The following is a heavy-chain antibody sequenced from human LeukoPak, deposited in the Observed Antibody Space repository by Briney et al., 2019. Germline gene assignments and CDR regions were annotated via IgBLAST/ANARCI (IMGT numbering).Heavy chain of an antibody. CDR3: AGIPVFGVVLHQEPV. Sequence: ASVKVSCKASGCTFSDYALNWVRQAPGQGLEWMGVFIPVLGTANSTQNFQDRVSITADISTHTVYMELSSLKSEDTAVYFCAGIPVFGVVLHQEPVWGKGTTVTVSS. CDR2: FIPVLGTA. J-gene: IGHJ6*04. V-gene: IGHV1-69*10. CDR1: GCTFSDYA. D-gene: IGHD2-8*01.